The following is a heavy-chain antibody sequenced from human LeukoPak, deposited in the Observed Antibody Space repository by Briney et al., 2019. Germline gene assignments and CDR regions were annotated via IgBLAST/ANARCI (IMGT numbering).Heavy chain of an antibody. Sequence: GGSLRLSCAGSGFTLSNYALTWVRQVPGKGLEWVSSISGSGQNTYYADSVKGRFTISRDNSDNTLSLQMNSLTVEDTAMYFCAKEGYSYGWGYFDYWGQGTLVTVSS. CDR1: GFTLSNYA. CDR2: ISGSGQNT. D-gene: IGHD5-18*01. CDR3: AKEGYSYGWGYFDY. V-gene: IGHV3-23*01. J-gene: IGHJ4*02.